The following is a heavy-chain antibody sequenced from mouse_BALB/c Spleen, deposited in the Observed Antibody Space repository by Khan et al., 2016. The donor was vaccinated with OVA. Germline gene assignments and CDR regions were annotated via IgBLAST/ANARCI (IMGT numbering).Heavy chain of an antibody. CDR3: ARGGGTAPFAY. CDR1: GFTFSDYG. CDR2: ISDCAYTI. V-gene: IGHV5-15*02. D-gene: IGHD1-2*01. Sequence: EVELVESGGGLVQPGGSRKLSCAASGFTFSDYGMAWVRQAPGKGPEWVASISDCAYTIYYADTVTGRFTISRENAKNTLYLEMSSLRSEDTAIYYWARGGGTAPFAYWGLGTLVTVSA. J-gene: IGHJ3*01.